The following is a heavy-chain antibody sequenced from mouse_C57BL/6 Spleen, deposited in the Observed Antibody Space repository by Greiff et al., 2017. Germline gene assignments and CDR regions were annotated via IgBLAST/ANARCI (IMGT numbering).Heavy chain of an antibody. CDR3: TRITGDYYAMDY. CDR2: IDPETGGT. CDR1: GYTFTDYE. D-gene: IGHD4-1*01. V-gene: IGHV1-15*01. J-gene: IGHJ4*01. Sequence: VKLQESGAELVRPGASVTLSCKASGYTFTDYEMHWVKQTPVHGLEWIGAIDPETGGTAYNQKFKGKAILTADKSSSTAYMELRSLTSEDSAVYYCTRITGDYYAMDYWGQGTSVTVSS.